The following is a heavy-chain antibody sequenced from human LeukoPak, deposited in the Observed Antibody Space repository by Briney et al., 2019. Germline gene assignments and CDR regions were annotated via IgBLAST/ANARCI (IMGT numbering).Heavy chain of an antibody. V-gene: IGHV3-21*01. CDR3: ARDSLAGPPVHYFDY. Sequence: GGSLRLSCAASGFTFSSYSMNWVRQAPGKGLEWVSSISSSSSYIYYADSVKGRFTISRDNAKNSLYLQMNSLRAEDTAVYYCARDSLAGPPVHYFDYWGQGTLVTASS. J-gene: IGHJ4*02. CDR2: ISSSSSYI. CDR1: GFTFSSYS. D-gene: IGHD7-27*01.